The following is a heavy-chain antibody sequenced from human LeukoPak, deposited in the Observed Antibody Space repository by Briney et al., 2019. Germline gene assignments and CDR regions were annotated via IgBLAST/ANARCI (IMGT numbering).Heavy chain of an antibody. Sequence: SETLSLTCTVSGYSISSGYYWGWIRQPPGKGLEWIGSIYHSGRTFYNPSLKSRVTISVDTSKNQFSLKLTSVTAADTAVYYCARALRDFDYWGQGTLVTVSS. CDR3: ARALRDFDY. V-gene: IGHV4-38-2*02. CDR1: GYSISSGYY. D-gene: IGHD3-3*01. CDR2: IYHSGRT. J-gene: IGHJ4*02.